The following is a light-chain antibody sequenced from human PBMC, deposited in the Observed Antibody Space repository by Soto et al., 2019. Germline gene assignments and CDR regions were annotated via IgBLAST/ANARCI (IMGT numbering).Light chain of an antibody. V-gene: IGLV2-14*01. Sequence: QSVLTQPASVSGSPGQSITISGTGTSSDIGKYNYVSWFQQHPAKAPKLIIFEVSTRPSGVSNRFSGSKSGNTASLTISGLQAEDEAYYYCSSYTGSNINTVVFGGGTKRTVL. CDR1: SSDIGKYNY. CDR3: SSYTGSNINTVV. J-gene: IGLJ2*01. CDR2: EVS.